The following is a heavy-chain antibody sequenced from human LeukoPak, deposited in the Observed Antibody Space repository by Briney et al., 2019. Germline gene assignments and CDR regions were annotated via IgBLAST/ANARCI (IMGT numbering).Heavy chain of an antibody. Sequence: GGSLRLSCVASGFTFSDYWMSWVRQAPGKGLEWVANIKQDGSEKYYVDSVKGRFTISRDNAKNSVYLQMTSLRAEDTALYYCAKDATAVPGTVYMDVWGKGTTVTISS. CDR1: GFTFSDYW. V-gene: IGHV3-7*01. D-gene: IGHD2-2*01. CDR3: AKDATAVPGTVYMDV. CDR2: IKQDGSEK. J-gene: IGHJ6*03.